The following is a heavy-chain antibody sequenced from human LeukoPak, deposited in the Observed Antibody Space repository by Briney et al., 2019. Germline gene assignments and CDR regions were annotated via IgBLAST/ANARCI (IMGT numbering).Heavy chain of an antibody. V-gene: IGHV3-23*01. CDR2: ISGSGGGT. Sequence: SGGSLRLSCAASGFTFSSYAMSWVRQAPGKGLEWVSAISGSGGGTYYADSVKGRFTISRDNSKNTLYVQMNSLRAEDTAVYYCAKGETGYSSSWKDTAMVLPSYYYYYGMDVWGQGTTVTVSS. D-gene: IGHD6-13*01. J-gene: IGHJ6*02. CDR1: GFTFSSYA. CDR3: AKGETGYSSSWKDTAMVLPSYYYYYGMDV.